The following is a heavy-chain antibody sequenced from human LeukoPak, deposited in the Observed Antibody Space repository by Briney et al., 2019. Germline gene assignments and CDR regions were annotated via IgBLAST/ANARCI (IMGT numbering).Heavy chain of an antibody. Sequence: SETLSLTCAVSGGSISSGGYSWSWIRQPPGKGLEWIGYIYYSGSTYYNPSLKSRVTISVDTSKNQFSLKLSSVTAADTAVYYCARIGVVTLSYYYYYMDVWGKGTTVTVSS. CDR2: IYYSGST. CDR1: GGSISSGGYS. J-gene: IGHJ6*03. V-gene: IGHV4-30-4*07. D-gene: IGHD4-23*01. CDR3: ARIGVVTLSYYYYYMDV.